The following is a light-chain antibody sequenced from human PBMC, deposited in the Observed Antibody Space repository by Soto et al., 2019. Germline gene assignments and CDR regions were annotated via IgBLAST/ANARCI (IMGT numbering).Light chain of an antibody. CDR2: GAS. J-gene: IGKJ1*01. V-gene: IGKV3-20*01. CDR1: QNVDTNY. CDR3: QQYGSLSWT. Sequence: EFVLTHSPGTLSLSPGERATLSFSASQNVDTNYLAWYQQKPGQAPRIIIFGASGRATGIPDRFSGSGSGTDFTLTISRLEPEDFAVYYCQQYGSLSWTFGQGTKVDIK.